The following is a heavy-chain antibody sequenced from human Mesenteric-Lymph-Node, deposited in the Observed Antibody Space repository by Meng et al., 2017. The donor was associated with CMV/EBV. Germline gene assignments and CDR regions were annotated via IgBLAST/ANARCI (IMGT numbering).Heavy chain of an antibody. J-gene: IGHJ6*02. CDR3: AKGAGNSHYYGMDV. CDR1: GFTFDDYA. V-gene: IGHV3-9*03. D-gene: IGHD4-23*01. Sequence: GGSLRLSCAASGFTFDDYAMHWVRQAPGKGLEWASGISWNSGSIGYADSVKGRFTISRDNAKNSLYLQMNSLRAEDMALYYCAKGAGNSHYYGMDVWGQGTTVTVSS. CDR2: ISWNSGSI.